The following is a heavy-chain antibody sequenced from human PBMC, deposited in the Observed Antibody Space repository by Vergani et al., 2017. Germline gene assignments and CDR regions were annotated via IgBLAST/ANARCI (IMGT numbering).Heavy chain of an antibody. D-gene: IGHD5-12*01. CDR3: ARKLASPSFDS. V-gene: IGHV2-26*01. CDR1: GFSLNNARMG. CDR2: IFSNDEK. J-gene: IGHJ4*02. Sequence: QVTLKESGPVLVKPTETLTLTCTVSGFSLNNARMGVGWIRQPPGKALEWLAHIFSNDEKYYSASLKSRLTISKDTSKSQVVLTMTNMDPVDTATYYCARKLASPSFDSWGQGTLVTVSS.